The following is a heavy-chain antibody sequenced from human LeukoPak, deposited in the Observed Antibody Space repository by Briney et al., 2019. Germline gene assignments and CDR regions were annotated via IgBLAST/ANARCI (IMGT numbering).Heavy chain of an antibody. V-gene: IGHV3-21*01. CDR2: ISSSSSYI. J-gene: IGHJ5*02. Sequence: PGGSLRLSCAASGFTFSSYSMNWVRQAPGKGLEWVSSISSSSSYIYYADSVKGRFTISRDNAKNSLYLQMSSLRAEDTAVYYCARENPTKATAMATRWFDPWGQGTLVTVSS. D-gene: IGHD5-18*01. CDR1: GFTFSSYS. CDR3: ARENPTKATAMATRWFDP.